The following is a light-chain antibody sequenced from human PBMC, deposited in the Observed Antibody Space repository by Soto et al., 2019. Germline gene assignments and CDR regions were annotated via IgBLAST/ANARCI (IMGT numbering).Light chain of an antibody. V-gene: IGKV1-39*01. CDR2: SAS. CDR1: QSITWY. Sequence: DIPMTQSPPSLSASVGDRVTITCRASQSITWYLNWYQQKPGKAPNLLIYSASSLPSGVPSRFSGSGSGTDFTLTISSLQPEDFATYYCQQSYSAPLTFGGGTNVEI. J-gene: IGKJ4*01. CDR3: QQSYSAPLT.